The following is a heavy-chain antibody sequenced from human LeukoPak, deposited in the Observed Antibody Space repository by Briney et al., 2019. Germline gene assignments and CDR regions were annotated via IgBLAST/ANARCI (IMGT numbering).Heavy chain of an antibody. CDR1: GGSITSTNW. Sequence: SETLSLACGVSGGSITSTNWWSWVRQPPGQGLEWIGEVSLSGLTNYNPSLSSRVIMALDTSKNHLSLHLTSVTAADTAVYYCSRENGAFSPFGYWGQGYLVTVLS. V-gene: IGHV4-4*02. CDR3: SRENGAFSPFGY. CDR2: VSLSGLT. D-gene: IGHD2-8*01. J-gene: IGHJ4*02.